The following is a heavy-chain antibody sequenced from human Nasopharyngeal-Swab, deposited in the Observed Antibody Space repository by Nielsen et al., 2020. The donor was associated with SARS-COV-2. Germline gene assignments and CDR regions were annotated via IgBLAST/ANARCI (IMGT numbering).Heavy chain of an antibody. V-gene: IGHV1-18*04. J-gene: IGHJ3*02. CDR3: ASNSYYYGSGRYAFDI. CDR1: GYTFTSYG. CDR2: INANNGNT. D-gene: IGHD3-10*01. Sequence: ASVKVSCKASGYTFTSYGFSWVRLAPGQGLEWMGWINANNGNTNYVQKFQGRVTMTTDTSTSTAYLELRSLRSHDTAVYYCASNSYYYGSGRYAFDIWGQGTMVTVSS.